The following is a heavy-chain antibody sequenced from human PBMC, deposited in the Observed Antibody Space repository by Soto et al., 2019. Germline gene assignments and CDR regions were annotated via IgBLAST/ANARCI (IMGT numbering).Heavy chain of an antibody. Sequence: SETLSLTCAVSGGSISSSNWWSWVRQPPGKGLEWIGEIYHSGSTNYNPSLKSRVTISVDKSKNQFSLKLSSVTAADTAVYYCAREGDCSSSFCSPSYYYGMDVWGQGTTVTVSS. V-gene: IGHV4-4*02. CDR2: IYHSGST. J-gene: IGHJ6*02. D-gene: IGHD2-2*01. CDR1: GGSISSSNW. CDR3: AREGDCSSSFCSPSYYYGMDV.